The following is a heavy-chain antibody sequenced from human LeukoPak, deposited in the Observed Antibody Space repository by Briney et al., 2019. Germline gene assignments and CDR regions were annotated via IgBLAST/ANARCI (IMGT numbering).Heavy chain of an antibody. CDR3: ARDSRLYYDSSGSWFDP. CDR2: IIPIFGTA. D-gene: IGHD3-22*01. CDR1: GGTFSSYA. J-gene: IGHJ5*02. Sequence: VASVKVSCKASGGTFSSYAISWVRQAPGQGLEWMGGIIPIFGTANYAQKFQGRVTITADESTSTAYMELSSLRSEDTAVYYCARDSRLYYDSSGSWFDPWGQGTLVTVSS. V-gene: IGHV1-69*13.